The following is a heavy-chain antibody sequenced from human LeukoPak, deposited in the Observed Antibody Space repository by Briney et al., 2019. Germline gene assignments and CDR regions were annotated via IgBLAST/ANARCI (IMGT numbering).Heavy chain of an antibody. CDR2: TYYRSKWYN. CDR1: GDSVSSNSAA. J-gene: IGHJ4*02. D-gene: IGHD3-22*01. V-gene: IGHV6-1*01. CDR3: ARGSYDSSWT. Sequence: QTLSLTCALSGDSVSSNSAAWSWIRQSPSRGLEWLGRTYYRSKWYNDYAVSVKSRITINPETSKNQFSLHVNSVTPEDTAIYYCARGSYDSSWTWGQGTLVTVSS.